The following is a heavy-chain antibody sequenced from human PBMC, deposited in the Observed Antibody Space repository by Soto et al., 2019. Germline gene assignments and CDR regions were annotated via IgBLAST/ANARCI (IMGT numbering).Heavy chain of an antibody. J-gene: IGHJ6*02. CDR2: ISSSSSTI. CDR3: ARGSYFDWLLGDYYYYGMDV. Sequence: LRLSCAASGFTFSSYSMNWVRQAPGEGLEWVSYISSSSSTIYYADSVKGRFTISRDNAKNSLYLQMSSLRDEDTAVYYCARGSYFDWLLGDYYYYGMDVWGQGTTVTVSS. CDR1: GFTFSSYS. D-gene: IGHD3-9*01. V-gene: IGHV3-48*02.